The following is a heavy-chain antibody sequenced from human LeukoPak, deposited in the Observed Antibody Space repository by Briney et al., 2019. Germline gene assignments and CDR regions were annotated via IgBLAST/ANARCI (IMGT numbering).Heavy chain of an antibody. V-gene: IGHV4-39*07. J-gene: IGHJ5*02. CDR2: IYYSGST. D-gene: IGHD3-3*01. Sequence: SETLSLTCTVSGRSISSSSYYWGWIRQPRGKGLEWIASIYYSGSTYYNPSLKSRVTISVDTSKNQFSLKLSSVTAADTAVYYCARTTYYDFWSGYYGGVNWFDPWGQGTLVTVSS. CDR3: ARTTYYDFWSGYYGGVNWFDP. CDR1: GRSISSSSYY.